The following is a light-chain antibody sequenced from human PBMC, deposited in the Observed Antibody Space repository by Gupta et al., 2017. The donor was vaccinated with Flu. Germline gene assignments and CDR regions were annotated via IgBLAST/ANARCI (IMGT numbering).Light chain of an antibody. CDR3: QQYDLWPYT. CDR2: GAS. CDR1: QSVSSN. Sequence: EIVMTQSPATLSVSPGERATLSCRASQSVSSNLAWYQQKPGQAPRLLIYGASTRATGIPARFSGSGSGTEFTLTFSSLQSEDFAVYYCQQYDLWPYTFGQGTKLEI. V-gene: IGKV3-15*01. J-gene: IGKJ2*01.